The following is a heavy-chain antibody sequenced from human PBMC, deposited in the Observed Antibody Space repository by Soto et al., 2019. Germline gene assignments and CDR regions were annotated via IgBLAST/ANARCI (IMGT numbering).Heavy chain of an antibody. V-gene: IGHV1-46*01. CDR1: GYTFTSYY. CDR2: IYPSDGST. CDR3: GSTYYNPSLKSRVTISVDTSKNQFSLKLSSVTAADTAVYYCASIVISGKLSYKPGIAAAGLGPFDY. Sequence: ASVKVSCKASGYTFTSYYMHWVRQAPGQGLEWMGRIYPSDGSTSYAQKFQGRVTMTRDTSTSTASMELITLSAEDTAVYYSGSTYYNPSLKSRVTISVDTSKNQFSLKLSSVTAADTAVYYCASIVISGKLSYKPGIAAAGLGPFDYWGQGTLVTVSS. D-gene: IGHD2-21*02. J-gene: IGHJ4*02.